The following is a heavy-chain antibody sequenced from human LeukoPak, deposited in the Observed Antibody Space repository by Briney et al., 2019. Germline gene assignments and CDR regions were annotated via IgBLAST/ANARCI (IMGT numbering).Heavy chain of an antibody. CDR2: IIPIFGTA. D-gene: IGHD3-9*01. CDR1: GGTFSSYA. Sequence: GASVKLSCKASGGTFSSYAISWVRQAPGQGLEWMGGIIPIFGTANYAQKFQGRVTITTDESTSTAYMELSSLRSEDTAVYYCAREVYFDWLHYFDYWGQGTLVTVSS. CDR3: AREVYFDWLHYFDY. V-gene: IGHV1-69*05. J-gene: IGHJ4*02.